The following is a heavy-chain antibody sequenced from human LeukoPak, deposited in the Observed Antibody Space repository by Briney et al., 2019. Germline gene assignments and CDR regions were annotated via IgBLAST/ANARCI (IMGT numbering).Heavy chain of an antibody. J-gene: IGHJ4*02. Sequence: PSETLSLTCTVSGGSISSYYWSWIRQPPGKGLEWIGYIYYSGSTNYNPSLKSRVTISVDTSKNQFSLKLSSVTAADTAVYYCARDSRGSPPRFDYWGQGTLVTVSS. CDR1: GGSISSYY. CDR3: ARDSRGSPPRFDY. CDR2: IYYSGST. V-gene: IGHV4-59*01. D-gene: IGHD3-16*01.